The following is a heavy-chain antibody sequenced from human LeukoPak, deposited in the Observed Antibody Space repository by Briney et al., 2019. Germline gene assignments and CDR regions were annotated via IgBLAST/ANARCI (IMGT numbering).Heavy chain of an antibody. V-gene: IGHV3-21*01. CDR3: ARSDDYGDYLVDY. D-gene: IGHD4-17*01. Sequence: PGGSLRLSCAASGFTFSSYAMNWVRQAPGKGLEWVSYITSSSGYIYYADSMKGRFTTSRDNAKNSLYLQMNSLRAEDTAVYYCARSDDYGDYLVDYWGQGTLVTVSS. CDR1: GFTFSSYA. J-gene: IGHJ4*02. CDR2: ITSSSGYI.